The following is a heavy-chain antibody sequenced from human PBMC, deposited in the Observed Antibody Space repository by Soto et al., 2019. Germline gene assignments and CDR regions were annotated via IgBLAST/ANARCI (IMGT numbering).Heavy chain of an antibody. CDR3: GRVGLGPYNWLDP. Sequence: ASVKVSCKASGYTFTGYYMHWVRQAPGQGLEWMGWINPNSGGTNYAQKFQGRVTMTRNHFSLKLSSVTAADTAIYYCGRVGLGPYNWLDPWGQGTRVTVSS. CDR1: GYTFTGYY. CDR2: INPNSGGT. D-gene: IGHD3-10*01. J-gene: IGHJ5*02. V-gene: IGHV1-2*02.